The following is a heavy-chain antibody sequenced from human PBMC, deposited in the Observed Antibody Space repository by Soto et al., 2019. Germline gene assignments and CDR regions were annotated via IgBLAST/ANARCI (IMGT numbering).Heavy chain of an antibody. J-gene: IGHJ4*02. CDR1: GGSITSDY. CDR2: IYYTGST. CDR3: ARSAYPLGDY. D-gene: IGHD3-10*01. V-gene: IGHV4-59*01. Sequence: SETLSLTCSISGGSITSDYWNWIRQPPGKGLEWIGYIYYTGSTNYNPSLKSRATISVDTSKNQFSLKLSSVSAADTAVYYCARSAYPLGDYWGQGTLVTVPS.